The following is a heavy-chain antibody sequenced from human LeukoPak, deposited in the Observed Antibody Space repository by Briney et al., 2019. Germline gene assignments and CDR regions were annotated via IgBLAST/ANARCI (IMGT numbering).Heavy chain of an antibody. CDR2: IYYSGST. J-gene: IGHJ6*03. D-gene: IGHD3-9*01. CDR3: ARDTPGGYDILTGSYYYYYMDV. V-gene: IGHV4-30-4*08. CDR1: GGSISSGDYY. Sequence: PSQTLSLTCTVSGGSISSGDYYWSWIRQPPGKGLEWIGYIYYSGSTYYNPSLKSRVTISVDTSKNQFSLKLSSVTDADTAVYYCARDTPGGYDILTGSYYYYYMDVWGKGTTVTVSS.